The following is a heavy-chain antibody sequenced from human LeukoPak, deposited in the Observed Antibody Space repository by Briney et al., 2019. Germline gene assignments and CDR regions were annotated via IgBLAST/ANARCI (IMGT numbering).Heavy chain of an antibody. CDR2: IYYSGST. J-gene: IGHJ4*02. CDR1: GGSISSYY. Sequence: SETLSLTCTVSGGSISSYYWSCLRQPTGKGLEWIGYIYYSGSTNYNPSLKIRFTISVDTSKHQFSLKLSCVTAAHTAVYYCARSRVVGATPFDYWGQGPLVTVSS. V-gene: IGHV4-59*01. D-gene: IGHD1-26*01. CDR3: ARSRVVGATPFDY.